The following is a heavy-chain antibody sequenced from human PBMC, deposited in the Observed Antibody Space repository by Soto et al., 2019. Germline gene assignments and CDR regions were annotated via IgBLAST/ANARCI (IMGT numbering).Heavy chain of an antibody. J-gene: IGHJ5*02. CDR2: IYHTGNA. Sequence: PAGTLTLTCSVSFPSITNSRIYSAWLRQLPGEGLEWIGSIYHTGNAYYTPSLKSRVTISVDTSKNQFSLKLTSVTAADAALYYCARDFFDSSDYTTNWFDPWGQGTLVTVSS. CDR1: FPSITNSRIY. CDR3: ARDFFDSSDYTTNWFDP. D-gene: IGHD3-22*01. V-gene: IGHV4-39*01.